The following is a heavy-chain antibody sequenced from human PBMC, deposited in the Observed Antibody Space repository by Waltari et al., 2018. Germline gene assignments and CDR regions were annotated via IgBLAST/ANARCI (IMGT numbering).Heavy chain of an antibody. CDR1: GLAFSDYW. V-gene: IGHV3-7*01. Sequence: EVQLVESGGGLVQPGGSLRLSCEASGLAFSDYWVSWVRQAPGKGLEGVAKIKQEGSETFYVEAGKGRFTISRDNAKNLLYLQMNSLRVEDTAVYFCAMTGRLGTGLPWDWGQGTLVTVSS. CDR3: AMTGRLGTGLPWD. J-gene: IGHJ4*02. D-gene: IGHD3-9*01. CDR2: IKQEGSET.